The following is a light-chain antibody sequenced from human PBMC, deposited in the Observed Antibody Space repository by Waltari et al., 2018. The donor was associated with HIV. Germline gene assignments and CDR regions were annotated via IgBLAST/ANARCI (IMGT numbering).Light chain of an antibody. J-gene: IGKJ2*01. CDR1: EDINEF. Sequence: DIQLTQSPSFLSASIGDRVTITCRASEDINEFLAWYQQKPGVASTLLIYAASTLEDEVPSRFSGSGSGTDFTLTISSLQPEDFATYFCQQLNTYPPDTFGPGTKLEI. V-gene: IGKV1-9*01. CDR2: AAS. CDR3: QQLNTYPPDT.